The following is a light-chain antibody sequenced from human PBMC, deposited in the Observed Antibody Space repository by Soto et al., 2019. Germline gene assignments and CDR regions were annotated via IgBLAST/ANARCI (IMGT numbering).Light chain of an antibody. V-gene: IGKV1-39*01. J-gene: IGKJ3*01. CDR2: ATS. CDR1: QTVSTY. Sequence: DTQMTQSPSSLSASVGDRISISCRASQTVSTYLNWYQQKPGKAPTLLISATSTLQSGVPSRFSGSGSGTDFTLTITSLQPEDVAVYYCQQYQSLPFTFGPGTKVHIE. CDR3: QQYQSLPFT.